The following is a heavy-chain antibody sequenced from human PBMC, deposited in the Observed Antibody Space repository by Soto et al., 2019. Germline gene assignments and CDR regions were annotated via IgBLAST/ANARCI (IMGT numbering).Heavy chain of an antibody. J-gene: IGHJ4*02. D-gene: IGHD2-8*01. V-gene: IGHV3-30-3*02. Sequence: GGSLRLSCAASGFTFSSYAMHWVRQAPGKGLEWVAVISYDGSNKYYADSVKGRFTISRDNSKNTLYLQMNSLRAEDTAVYYCAQGCSSSRPYYFDYWGQGVLVTVSS. CDR1: GFTFSSYA. CDR3: AQGCSSSRPYYFDY. CDR2: ISYDGSNK.